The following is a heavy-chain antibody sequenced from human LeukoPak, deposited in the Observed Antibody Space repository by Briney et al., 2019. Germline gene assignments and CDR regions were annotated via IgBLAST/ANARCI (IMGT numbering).Heavy chain of an antibody. CDR2: INHSGST. V-gene: IGHV4-34*01. CDR1: GGSISSYY. Sequence: PSETLSLTCTVSGGSISSYYWSWIRQPPGKGLEWIGEINHSGSTNYNPSLKSRVTISVDTSKNQFSLKLSSVTAADTAVYYCASSSGWYGVDYWGQGTLVTVSS. J-gene: IGHJ4*02. CDR3: ASSSGWYGVDY. D-gene: IGHD6-19*01.